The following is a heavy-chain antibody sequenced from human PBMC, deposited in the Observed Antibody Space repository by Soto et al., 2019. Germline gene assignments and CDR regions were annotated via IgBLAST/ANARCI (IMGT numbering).Heavy chain of an antibody. D-gene: IGHD2-2*01. V-gene: IGHV4-31*03. Sequence: SETLSLTCTVSGGSISSGGYYWSWIRQHPGKGLEWIGYIYYSGSTYYNPSLKSRVTISVDTSKNQFSLKLSSVTAADTAVYYCARASYQLLQTYFDYWAQGTLVTVSS. CDR2: IYYSGST. CDR1: GGSISSGGYY. J-gene: IGHJ4*02. CDR3: ARASYQLLQTYFDY.